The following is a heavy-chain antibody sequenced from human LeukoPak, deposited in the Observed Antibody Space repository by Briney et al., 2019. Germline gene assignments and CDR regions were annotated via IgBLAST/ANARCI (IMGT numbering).Heavy chain of an antibody. J-gene: IGHJ6*03. CDR3: ARSVVYHYYYYMDV. V-gene: IGHV4-4*07. CDR1: GDSISSYY. D-gene: IGHD4-23*01. CDR2: IYTSGST. Sequence: PSETLSLTCTVSGDSISSYYWSWIRQPAGKGLEWIGRIYTSGSTNYNPSLKSRVTMSVDTSKNQFSLKLSSVTAADTAVYYCARSVVYHYYYYMDVWGKGTTVTVSS.